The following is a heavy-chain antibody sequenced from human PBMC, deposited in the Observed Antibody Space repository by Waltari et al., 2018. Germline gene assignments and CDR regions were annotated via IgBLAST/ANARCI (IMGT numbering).Heavy chain of an antibody. CDR3: AKGFSVAATYSDY. CDR1: GLPFSSYA. Sequence: EVQLLESGGGLVQPGGSLRLSCEASGLPFSSYAMSWVRQAPGKGLELVSVIYSGGSTYYADSVKGRFTISRDNSKNTLYLQMNSLRAEDTAVYYCAKGFSVAATYSDYWGQGTLVTVSS. D-gene: IGHD2-15*01. J-gene: IGHJ4*02. CDR2: IYSGGST. V-gene: IGHV3-23*03.